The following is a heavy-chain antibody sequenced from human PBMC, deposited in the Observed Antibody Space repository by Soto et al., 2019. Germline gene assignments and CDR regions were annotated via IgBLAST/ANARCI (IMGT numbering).Heavy chain of an antibody. D-gene: IGHD4-4*01. Sequence: GGSLRLSCAASGFTFSSYSMNWVRQAPGKGLEWVSSISSSSSYIYYADSVKGRFTISRDNAKNSLYLQMNSLRAEDTAVYYCARDQGLHLDYGMDVWGQGTTVTVSS. CDR3: ARDQGLHLDYGMDV. CDR2: ISSSSSYI. CDR1: GFTFSSYS. J-gene: IGHJ6*02. V-gene: IGHV3-21*01.